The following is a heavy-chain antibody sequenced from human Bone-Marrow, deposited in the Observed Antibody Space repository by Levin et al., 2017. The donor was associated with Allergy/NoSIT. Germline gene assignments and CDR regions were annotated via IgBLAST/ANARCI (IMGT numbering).Heavy chain of an antibody. Sequence: QAGGSLRLSCAASGSTLNHYAMHWVRQAPGRGLEWVAVISYDGSEKYYADSVKGRFTISRDNSKNTLFLQMKSLRVDDTAVYSCARDMYTSTWLDYYGLDVWGRGTTVTVSS. CDR1: GSTLNHYA. CDR2: ISYDGSEK. D-gene: IGHD6-13*01. V-gene: IGHV3-30*04. J-gene: IGHJ6*02. CDR3: ARDMYTSTWLDYYGLDV.